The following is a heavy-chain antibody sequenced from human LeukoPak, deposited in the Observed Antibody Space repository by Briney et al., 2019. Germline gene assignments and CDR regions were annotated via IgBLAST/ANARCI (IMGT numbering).Heavy chain of an antibody. J-gene: IGHJ4*02. Sequence: GGSLRLSCAASGFTVSSNYMSWVRQAPGKGLEWVSVIYSGGSTYYADSVKGRFTISRDNSKNTLYLQMNSLRAEDTAVYYCAKFAVDYYDSSGYYYWGQGTLVTVSS. D-gene: IGHD3-22*01. V-gene: IGHV3-53*01. CDR2: IYSGGST. CDR3: AKFAVDYYDSSGYYY. CDR1: GFTVSSNY.